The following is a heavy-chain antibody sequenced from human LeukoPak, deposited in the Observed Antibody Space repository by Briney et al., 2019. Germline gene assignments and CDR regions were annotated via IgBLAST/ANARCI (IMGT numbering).Heavy chain of an antibody. CDR3: ARGLVGFYYGSGHSYYYCMDV. J-gene: IGHJ6*02. V-gene: IGHV4-34*01. CDR2: INHSGST. D-gene: IGHD3-10*01. CDR1: GDVFRGYY. Sequence: SETLSLTCAVYGDVFRGYYWTWLRQPPGKGLEWLGEINHSGSTNYNPSLKSRVTMSVDTSKNQFSLRLSSVTAADTAVYYCARGLVGFYYGSGHSYYYCMDVWGQGTTVTVSS.